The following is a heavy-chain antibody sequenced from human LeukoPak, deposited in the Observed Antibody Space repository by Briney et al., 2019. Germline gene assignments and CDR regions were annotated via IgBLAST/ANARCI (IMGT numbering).Heavy chain of an antibody. D-gene: IGHD3-10*01. V-gene: IGHV3-48*03. CDR3: ARDGGSGSPPGPFGY. CDR1: GFTFSSYE. CDR2: ISSSGSTI. Sequence: GWSLRLSCAASGFTFSSYEMNWVRQAPGTGLAWVSYISSSGSTIYYADSVKGRLTISRDNAKNSLYLQMNSLRAEDTAVYYCARDGGSGSPPGPFGYWGQGTLVTVSS. J-gene: IGHJ4*02.